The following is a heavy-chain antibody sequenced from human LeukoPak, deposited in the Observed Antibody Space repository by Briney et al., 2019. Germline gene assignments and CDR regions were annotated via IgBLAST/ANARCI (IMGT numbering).Heavy chain of an antibody. CDR2: IYHSGST. CDR3: AREAGFSSGYYYMDV. Sequence: TSETLSLTCTVSGGSISSGGYYWSWIRQPPGKGLEWIGYIYHSGSTYYNPSLKSRVTISVDTSKNQFSLKLSSVTAADTAVYYCAREAGFSSGYYYMDVWGKGTTVTVSS. CDR1: GGSISSGGYY. J-gene: IGHJ6*03. D-gene: IGHD3-10*01. V-gene: IGHV4-30-2*01.